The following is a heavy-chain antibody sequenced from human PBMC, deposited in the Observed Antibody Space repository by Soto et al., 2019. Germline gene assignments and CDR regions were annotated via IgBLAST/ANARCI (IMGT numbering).Heavy chain of an antibody. Sequence: GGSLRLSCAASGFTFSSYSMNWVRQAPGKGLEWVSYISSSSSTIYYADSVKGRFTISRDNAKNSLYLQMNSLRVEDTALYYCAKDRDSSGWLGFDYWGQGTRVTVSS. CDR1: GFTFSSYS. CDR3: AKDRDSSGWLGFDY. V-gene: IGHV3-48*01. J-gene: IGHJ4*02. D-gene: IGHD6-19*01. CDR2: ISSSSSTI.